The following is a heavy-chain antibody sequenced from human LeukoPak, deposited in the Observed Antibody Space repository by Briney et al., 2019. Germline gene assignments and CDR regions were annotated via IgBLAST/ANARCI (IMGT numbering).Heavy chain of an antibody. D-gene: IGHD1-26*01. CDR2: VYYSGSA. V-gene: IGHV4-39*01. Sequence: SETLSLTCTVSGGSISSGFYYWGWIRQPPGKGLEWIGSVYYSGSAYYSPSLKSRVTISVDTSENQFSLRLSSVTAADTALYYCASSVGANRINAFDMWGQGTMVTVSS. J-gene: IGHJ3*02. CDR1: GGSISSGFYY. CDR3: ASSVGANRINAFDM.